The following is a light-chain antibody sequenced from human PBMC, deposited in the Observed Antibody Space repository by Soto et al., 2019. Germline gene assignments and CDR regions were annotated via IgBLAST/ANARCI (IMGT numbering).Light chain of an antibody. Sequence: DIVMTQSPDSLAVSLGERATINCKSSQSVLYSSNNKNYLAWYQQKPGQPPKLLIYLASTRESGVPDRFSGSGFGTDFTLTISSLQAEDVAVYYCQQYYSTPSFGPGTKVDIK. J-gene: IGKJ3*01. CDR2: LAS. CDR1: QSVLYSSNNKNY. V-gene: IGKV4-1*01. CDR3: QQYYSTPS.